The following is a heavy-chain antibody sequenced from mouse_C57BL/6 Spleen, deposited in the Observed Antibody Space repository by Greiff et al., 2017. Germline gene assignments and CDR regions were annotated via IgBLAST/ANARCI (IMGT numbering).Heavy chain of an antibody. V-gene: IGHV1-55*01. Sequence: VQLQQPGAELVKPGASVKMSCKASGYTFTSYWITWVKQRPGQGLEWIGDIYPGSGSTNYNEKFKSKATLTVDKSSSTAYMELRSLTSEDSAVYFCARSEALYSNYTFSWFAYWGQGTLVTVYA. CDR2: IYPGSGST. D-gene: IGHD2-5*01. CDR3: ARSEALYSNYTFSWFAY. J-gene: IGHJ3*01. CDR1: GYTFTSYW.